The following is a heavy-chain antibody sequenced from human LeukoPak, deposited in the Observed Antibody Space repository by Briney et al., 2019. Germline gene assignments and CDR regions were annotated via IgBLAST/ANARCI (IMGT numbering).Heavy chain of an antibody. CDR2: ISSSGDAT. V-gene: IGHV3-48*04. CDR1: GFTFSDYI. D-gene: IGHD3-16*01. Sequence: GGSLRLSCAASGFTFSDYIMNWVRQAPGKGLEWVSYISSSGDATYYADSVKGRFTISRDNAKRSLYLQMNSLRAEDTAVYYCARALYTFGPNNWFDPWGQGTLVTVSS. CDR3: ARALYTFGPNNWFDP. J-gene: IGHJ5*02.